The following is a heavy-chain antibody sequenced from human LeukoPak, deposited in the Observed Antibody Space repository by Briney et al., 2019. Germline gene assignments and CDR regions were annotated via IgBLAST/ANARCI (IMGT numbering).Heavy chain of an antibody. V-gene: IGHV4-38-2*02. Sequence: SETLSLTCTVSGASISSGYYWGWIRQPPGKGLEWIGSIYHSGSTYYNPSLESRVTISVDTSKNQFSLKLSSVTAADTAVYYCARETIWGQGTLVTVSS. J-gene: IGHJ4*02. CDR1: GASISSGYY. D-gene: IGHD4/OR15-4a*01. CDR3: ARETI. CDR2: IYHSGST.